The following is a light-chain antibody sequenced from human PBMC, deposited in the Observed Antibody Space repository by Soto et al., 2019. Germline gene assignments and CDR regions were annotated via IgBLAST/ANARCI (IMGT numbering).Light chain of an antibody. V-gene: IGKV3-20*01. Sequence: EIVLTQSPGTLSLSPGERATLSCRASQSISNSYLAWYQQKPGQAPRLLIYGASSRATGIPDRFSGSGSVTDFTLTIDSLQSDDFAVYYCQQFSSYPLTFGGGTTGDIK. CDR2: GAS. CDR1: QSISNSY. CDR3: QQFSSYPLT. J-gene: IGKJ4*01.